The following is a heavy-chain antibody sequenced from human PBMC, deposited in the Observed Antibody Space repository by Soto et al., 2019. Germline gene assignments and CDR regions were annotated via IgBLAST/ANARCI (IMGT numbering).Heavy chain of an antibody. Sequence: EVQLLESGGGLGQPGGSLRLSCTGSGFTFSSYAMNWVRQAPGKRLECVSTISGSGGTTYYADSVKGRFTISRDNSKNTLYLQMSSLRAEDTAVYYCAKNGRAAAMYNWFDPWGQGTLVTVSS. J-gene: IGHJ5*02. V-gene: IGHV3-23*01. D-gene: IGHD6-13*01. CDR1: GFTFSSYA. CDR3: AKNGRAAAMYNWFDP. CDR2: ISGSGGTT.